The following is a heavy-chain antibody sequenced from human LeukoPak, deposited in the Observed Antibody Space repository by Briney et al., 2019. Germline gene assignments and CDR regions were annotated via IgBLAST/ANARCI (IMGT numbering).Heavy chain of an antibody. Sequence: GGSLRLSCAASGFTFSSYWMHWVRQAPGKGLVWVSRINSDGSSTSYADSVKGRFTISRDNAKNTLYLQMNSPRAEDTAVYYCARDASMIVVVTYWYFDLWGRGTLVAVSS. V-gene: IGHV3-74*01. CDR1: GFTFSSYW. D-gene: IGHD3-22*01. J-gene: IGHJ2*01. CDR3: ARDASMIVVVTYWYFDL. CDR2: INSDGSST.